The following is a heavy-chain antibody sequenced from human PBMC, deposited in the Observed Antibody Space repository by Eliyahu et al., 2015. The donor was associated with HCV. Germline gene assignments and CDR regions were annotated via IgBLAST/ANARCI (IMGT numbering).Heavy chain of an antibody. D-gene: IGHD4-11*01. Sequence: EVQLLESGGGLVQPGGSLRLSCAASGFXFSNYAMSWVRQAPGKGLECVSAISGSGTNTYXADSVKGRFTLSRDNSKNTLYLQMNSLRAEDTAVYYCAKVSPGTTVTSNFDYWGQGTLVTVSS. CDR1: GFXFSNYA. J-gene: IGHJ4*02. CDR2: ISGSGTNT. CDR3: AKVSPGTTVTSNFDY. V-gene: IGHV3-23*01.